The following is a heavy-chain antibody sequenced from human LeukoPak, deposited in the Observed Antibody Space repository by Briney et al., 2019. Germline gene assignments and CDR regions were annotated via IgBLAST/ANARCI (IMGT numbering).Heavy chain of an antibody. CDR1: GFTFSSYG. J-gene: IGHJ4*02. V-gene: IGHV3-30*02. D-gene: IGHD3-22*01. Sequence: GGSLRLSCAASGFTFSSYGMHWVRQALGKGLEWVAFIRYDGSYKYYADSVKGRFTISRDNSKNTLYLQMNSLRAEDTAVYYCAKGYYDTSGYYLDSWGQGTLVTVSS. CDR2: IRYDGSYK. CDR3: AKGYYDTSGYYLDS.